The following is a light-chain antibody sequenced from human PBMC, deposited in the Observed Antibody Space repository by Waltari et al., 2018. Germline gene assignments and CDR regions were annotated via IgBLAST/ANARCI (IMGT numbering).Light chain of an antibody. Sequence: SYELTQPPSVSVSPGQTASITCSGDKLGAHYVCWYQQKPGQSPELVIYQDSKRPSGIPERFSGSNSGNTATLTITGTQPMDEADYYCQAWDSSTGVFGTGTRVTVL. CDR1: KLGAHY. CDR2: QDS. V-gene: IGLV3-1*01. J-gene: IGLJ1*01. CDR3: QAWDSSTGV.